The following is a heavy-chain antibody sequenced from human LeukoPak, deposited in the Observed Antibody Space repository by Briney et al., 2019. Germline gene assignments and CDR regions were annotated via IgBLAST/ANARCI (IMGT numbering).Heavy chain of an antibody. V-gene: IGHV5-51*01. D-gene: IGHD3-9*01. CDR2: IYPDSSDT. CDR3: ARLNDWADY. J-gene: IGHJ4*02. Sequence: GEALKISCKASGYSVVNFWIAWVRHMPGKGLGWVGIIYPDSSDTRYSPSFQGHVTISADTSISTAYLQWSSLRASDNGIYYCARLNDWADYWGQGTLVTVSS. CDR1: GYSVVNFW.